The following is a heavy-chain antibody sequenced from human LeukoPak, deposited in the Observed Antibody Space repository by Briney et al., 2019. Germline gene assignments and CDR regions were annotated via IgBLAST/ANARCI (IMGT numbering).Heavy chain of an antibody. CDR2: ISYDGSNK. J-gene: IGHJ6*02. D-gene: IGHD3-3*01. V-gene: IGHV3-30*18. Sequence: GRSLRLSCAASGFTFSSYGMHWVRQAPGKGLEWVAVISYDGSNKYYADSVKGRFTISRDNSKNTLYLQMISLRAEDTAVYYCAKDRAIFGVVIEYGMDVWGQGTTVTVSS. CDR1: GFTFSSYG. CDR3: AKDRAIFGVVIEYGMDV.